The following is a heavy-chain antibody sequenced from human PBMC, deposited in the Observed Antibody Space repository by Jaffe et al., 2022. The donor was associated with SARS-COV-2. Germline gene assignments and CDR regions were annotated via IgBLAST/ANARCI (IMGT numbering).Heavy chain of an antibody. CDR3: ARHGVPMAGKYYLDY. D-gene: IGHD6-19*01. CDR2: IYPGGST. CDR1: GFTVSSNY. J-gene: IGHJ4*02. Sequence: EVQLVESGGGMIQPGESLRLSCAASGFTVSSNYLSWVRQAPGKGLEWVSIIYPGGSTRYADSVKGRFTISRDNSKNTLYLQMNSLRAEDTAVYYCARHGVPMAGKYYLDYWGQGTLVTVSS. V-gene: IGHV3-53*01.